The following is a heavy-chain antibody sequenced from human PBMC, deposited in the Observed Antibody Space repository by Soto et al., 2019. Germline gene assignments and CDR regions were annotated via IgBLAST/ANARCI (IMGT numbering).Heavy chain of an antibody. CDR2: IYYSGST. D-gene: IGHD6-19*01. CDR1: GGSISSYY. CDR3: ARVILYVAGNYYYYGMDV. J-gene: IGHJ6*02. V-gene: IGHV4-59*01. Sequence: SETLSLTCTVSGGSISSYYWSWIRQPPGKGLEWIGYIYYSGSTNYNPSLKSRVTISVDTSKNQFSLKLSSVTAADTAVYYCARVILYVAGNYYYYGMDVWGQGTTVTVSS.